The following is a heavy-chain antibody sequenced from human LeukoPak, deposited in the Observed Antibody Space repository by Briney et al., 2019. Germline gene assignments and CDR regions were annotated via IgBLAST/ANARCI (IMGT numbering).Heavy chain of an antibody. Sequence: PGGSLRLSCAASGFTASSNYMSWVRQAPGKGLEWVSVIYSGGSTYYADSVKGRFTISRDNSKNTLYLQMNSLRAEDTAVYYCARDYDFWSGSRYMDVWGKGTTVTVSS. V-gene: IGHV3-66*02. CDR2: IYSGGST. CDR3: ARDYDFWSGSRYMDV. J-gene: IGHJ6*03. CDR1: GFTASSNY. D-gene: IGHD3-3*01.